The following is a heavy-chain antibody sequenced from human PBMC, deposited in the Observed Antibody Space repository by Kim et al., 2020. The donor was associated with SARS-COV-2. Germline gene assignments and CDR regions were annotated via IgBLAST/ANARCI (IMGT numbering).Heavy chain of an antibody. Sequence: SHKFQGRVTINRDTSASTAYMELSSLRSEDTAVYYCARVIGYSSSWYFDPWGQGTLVTVSS. J-gene: IGHJ5*02. V-gene: IGHV1-3*01. D-gene: IGHD6-13*01. CDR3: ARVIGYSSSWYFDP.